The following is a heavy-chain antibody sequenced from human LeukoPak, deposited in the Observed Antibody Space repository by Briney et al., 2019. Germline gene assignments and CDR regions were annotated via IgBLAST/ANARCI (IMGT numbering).Heavy chain of an antibody. CDR1: GGTFSSYS. V-gene: IGHV1-69*05. D-gene: IGHD3-22*01. CDR2: IIPAFGTA. Sequence: SVKVSCKGSGGTFSSYSISWVRQAPGQGLEWMGGIIPAFGTAHYAQKFQGRVTFTTDESTTTAYMELRGLRSEDTAVYYCASEGNYDSSGYSRYNYYYMDVWGKGTAVTVSS. J-gene: IGHJ6*03. CDR3: ASEGNYDSSGYSRYNYYYMDV.